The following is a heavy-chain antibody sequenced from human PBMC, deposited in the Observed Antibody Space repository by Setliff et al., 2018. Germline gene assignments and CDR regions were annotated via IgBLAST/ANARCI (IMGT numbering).Heavy chain of an antibody. Sequence: ASVKVSCKTSGYTFTRYYIHWVRQAPGQGLEWVGWINPHTGSKEFAPRFLGRVTLTTDTSIDTAFMELSRLSSDDTAVYFRVKPSTGWYWFETWGQGTLVTVSS. J-gene: IGHJ5*02. V-gene: IGHV1-2*02. CDR3: VKPSTGWYWFET. D-gene: IGHD6-19*01. CDR1: GYTFTRYY. CDR2: INPHTGSK.